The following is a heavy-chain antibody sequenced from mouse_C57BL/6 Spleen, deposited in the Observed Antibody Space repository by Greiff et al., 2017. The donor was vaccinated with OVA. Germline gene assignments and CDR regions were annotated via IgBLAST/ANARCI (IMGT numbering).Heavy chain of an antibody. Sequence: QVQLQQSGAELVRPGASVTLSCKASGYTFTDYEMHWVKQTPVHGLEWIGAIDPETGGTAYNQKFKGKAILTADKSSSTAYMELRSLTSEDSAVYYVTRGRYYYGSSYVDYWGQGTTLTVSS. D-gene: IGHD1-1*01. J-gene: IGHJ2*01. CDR1: GYTFTDYE. V-gene: IGHV1-15*01. CDR2: IDPETGGT. CDR3: TRGRYYYGSSYVDY.